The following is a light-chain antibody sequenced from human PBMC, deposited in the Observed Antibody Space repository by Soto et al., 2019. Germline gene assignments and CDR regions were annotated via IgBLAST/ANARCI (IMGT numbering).Light chain of an antibody. Sequence: QSGLTEPRLATGSPCRRVTFYYSESSSNIGSNYVYWYQQLPGTAPKLLIYRNNQRPSGVPDRFSGSKSGTSASLAISGLRSEDEADYYCAAWDDSLSGQVFGTGTKVTVL. J-gene: IGLJ1*01. V-gene: IGLV1-47*01. CDR3: AAWDDSLSGQV. CDR2: RNN. CDR1: SSNIGSNY.